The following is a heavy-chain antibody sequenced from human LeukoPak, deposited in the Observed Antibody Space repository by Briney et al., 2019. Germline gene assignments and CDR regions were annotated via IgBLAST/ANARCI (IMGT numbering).Heavy chain of an antibody. D-gene: IGHD5-24*01. J-gene: IGHJ4*02. CDR2: INPNSGGT. V-gene: IGHV1-2*02. CDR1: GYTFSNYY. CDR3: ARQNGYNPDY. Sequence: ASVKVSCKASGYTFSNYYMHWVRQAPGQGLEWMGWINPNSGGTNFAQNFQGRVTMTRDTSISTAYMELSGLRSEDTAVYYCARQNGYNPDYWGPGTLVTVSS.